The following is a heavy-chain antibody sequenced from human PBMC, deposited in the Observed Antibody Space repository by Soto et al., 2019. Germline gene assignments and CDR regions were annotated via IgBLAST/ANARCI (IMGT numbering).Heavy chain of an antibody. CDR2: IYYSVCT. J-gene: IGHJ4*02. V-gene: IGHV4-39*07. CDR3: ARDGSGRPFSMIDY. Sequence: SETLSLTFTVSGGSISGSNYYWGWVRQPPGKGLEWIGTIYYSVCTYYNPSLKSRVTISVDTSKNQFSLKLRSVTAADTAVYYCARDGSGRPFSMIDYWGQGTLVTVSS. D-gene: IGHD3-10*01. CDR1: GGSISGSNYY.